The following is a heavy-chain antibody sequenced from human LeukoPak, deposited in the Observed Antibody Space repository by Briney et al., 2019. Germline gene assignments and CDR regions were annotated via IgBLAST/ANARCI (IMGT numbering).Heavy chain of an antibody. CDR1: GYTFTGYY. J-gene: IGHJ6*03. Sequence: AASVKVSCKASGYTFTGYYMHWVRQAPGQGLEWMGWINPNSGVTNYAQKFQGRVTMTRDTSISTAYMWLSRLRSDDTAVYYCARDPLFSSVAGLYYYYMDVWGKGATVTISS. D-gene: IGHD3-9*01. CDR2: INPNSGVT. CDR3: ARDPLFSSVAGLYYYYMDV. V-gene: IGHV1-2*02.